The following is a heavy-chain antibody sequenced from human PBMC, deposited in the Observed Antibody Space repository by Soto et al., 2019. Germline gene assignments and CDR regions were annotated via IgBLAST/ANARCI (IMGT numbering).Heavy chain of an antibody. CDR2: ISSSSSTI. CDR1: GFTFSSYS. CDR3: ARKGKGDYFLPHTENWFDP. D-gene: IGHD4-17*01. Sequence: GGSLRLSCAASGFTFSSYSMNWVRQAPGKGLEWVSYISSSSSTIYYADSVKGRFTISRNNAKNSLYLQMNSLRAEDTAVYYCARKGKGDYFLPHTENWFDPWGQGTLVTVSS. J-gene: IGHJ5*02. V-gene: IGHV3-48*01.